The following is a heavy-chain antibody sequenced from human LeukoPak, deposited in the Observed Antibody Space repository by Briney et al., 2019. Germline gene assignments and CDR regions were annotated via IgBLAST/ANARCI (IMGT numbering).Heavy chain of an antibody. CDR3: ARDPAAWDY. D-gene: IGHD6-13*01. J-gene: IGHJ4*02. CDR2: IKEDGSEE. Sequence: GGSLRLSCAASGFTFGNYWMSSVRQAPGKGLEWAANIKEDGSEEYYVDSVKGRFTISRDNTKNSLYLQMNSLRAEDTAVYYCARDPAAWDYWGQGALVTVSS. V-gene: IGHV3-7*01. CDR1: GFTFGNYW.